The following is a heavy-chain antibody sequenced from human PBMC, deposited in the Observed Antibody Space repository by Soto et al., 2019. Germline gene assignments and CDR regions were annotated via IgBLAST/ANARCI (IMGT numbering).Heavy chain of an antibody. CDR3: AKEDGTGFKS. V-gene: IGHV1-69*04. Sequence: QVHLVQSGAEMKKPGSSVKVSCKVSGGDLTNSGISWVRQAPGQGLEWMGGIFPLLAMVDYSQKFQGRVTITADESTNPAYMDLGSLKSDYTSVYYRAKEDGTGFKSWGQGTLVIVSS. CDR1: GGDLTNSG. J-gene: IGHJ4*02. CDR2: IFPLLAMV. D-gene: IGHD3-9*01.